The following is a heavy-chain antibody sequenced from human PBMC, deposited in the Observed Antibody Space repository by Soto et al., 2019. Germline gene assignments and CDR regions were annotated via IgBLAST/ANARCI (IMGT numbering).Heavy chain of an antibody. CDR2: IYHSGST. J-gene: IGHJ4*02. Sequence: PSETLSLTCAVSGYSISGGYYWGWIRQPPGKGLEWIGSIYHSGSTYYNPSLKSRVTISVDTSKNQFSLKLSSVTAADTAVYYCARVAGTTTYFDYWGQGTLVTVSS. CDR1: GYSISGGYY. V-gene: IGHV4-38-2*01. CDR3: ARVAGTTTYFDY. D-gene: IGHD1-1*01.